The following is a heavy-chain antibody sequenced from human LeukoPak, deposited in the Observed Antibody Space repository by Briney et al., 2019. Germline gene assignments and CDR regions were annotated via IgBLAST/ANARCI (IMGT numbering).Heavy chain of an antibody. CDR1: GFTFSSYE. CDR3: ARAFKDIVVVPAAERGDWFDP. J-gene: IGHJ5*02. CDR2: ISSSGSTI. V-gene: IGHV3-48*03. Sequence: GSLRLSCAASGFTFSSYEMNWVRQAPGKGLEWVSYISSSGSTIYYADSVKGRFTISRDNAKNSLYLQMNSLRAEDTAVHYCARAFKDIVVVPAAERGDWFDPWGQGTLVTVSS. D-gene: IGHD2-2*01.